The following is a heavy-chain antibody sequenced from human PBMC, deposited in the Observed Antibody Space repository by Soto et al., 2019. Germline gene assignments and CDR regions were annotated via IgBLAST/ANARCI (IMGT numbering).Heavy chain of an antibody. Sequence: PSETLSLTCTVSGGSISSGDYYWIWIRHPPGKGLEWIGYIYYSGSTYYNPSLKSRVTISVDTSKNQFSLKLSSVTAADTAVYYCARLTVTTYYYYGMDVWGQGTTVTVSS. J-gene: IGHJ6*02. V-gene: IGHV4-30-4*01. CDR2: IYYSGST. CDR3: ARLTVTTYYYYGMDV. CDR1: GGSISSGDYY. D-gene: IGHD4-4*01.